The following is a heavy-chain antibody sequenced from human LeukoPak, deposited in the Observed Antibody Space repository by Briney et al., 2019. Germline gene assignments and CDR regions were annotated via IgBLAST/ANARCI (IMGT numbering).Heavy chain of an antibody. CDR3: ARWGSSWTPGDNYYYMDV. Sequence: SETLSLTCAVYGGSFSGYYWSWIRQPPGKGLEWIGEINHSGSTNYNPSLKSRVTISVDTSKNQFSLKLSSVTAADTAVYYCARWGSSWTPGDNYYYMDVWGKGTTVTISS. J-gene: IGHJ6*03. CDR1: GGSFSGYY. D-gene: IGHD6-13*01. CDR2: INHSGST. V-gene: IGHV4-34*01.